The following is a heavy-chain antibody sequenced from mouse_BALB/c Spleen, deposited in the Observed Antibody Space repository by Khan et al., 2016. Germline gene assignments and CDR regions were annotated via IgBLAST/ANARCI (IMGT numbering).Heavy chain of an antibody. J-gene: IGHJ3*01. Sequence: QVQLKESGAELARPGASVKMSCKASGYTFTTYTIHWLRQRPGQGLDWIGYINPSSGYASYNQKFKDKATLTADESSSTAYIQLTSLTSEDSAVYFCARNYDGFAYWGQGTLVTVSA. V-gene: IGHV1-4*01. CDR2: INPSSGYA. D-gene: IGHD2-4*01. CDR1: GYTFTTYT. CDR3: ARNYDGFAY.